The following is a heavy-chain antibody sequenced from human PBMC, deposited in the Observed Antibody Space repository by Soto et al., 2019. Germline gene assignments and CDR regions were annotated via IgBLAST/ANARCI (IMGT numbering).Heavy chain of an antibody. CDR2: INSDGSST. CDR3: ARNPSNCSGGSCYSGSGDAFDI. D-gene: IGHD2-15*01. J-gene: IGHJ3*02. CDR1: GFTFSSYW. Sequence: EVQLVESGGGLVQPGGSLRLSCAASGFTFSSYWMHWVRQAPGKGLVWVSRINSDGSSTSYADSVKGRFTISRDNAKNTLYLQMNSLRAEDTAVYYCARNPSNCSGGSCYSGSGDAFDIWGQGTMVTVSS. V-gene: IGHV3-74*01.